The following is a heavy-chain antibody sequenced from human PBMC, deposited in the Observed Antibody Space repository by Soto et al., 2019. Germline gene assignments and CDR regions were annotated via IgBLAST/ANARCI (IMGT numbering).Heavy chain of an antibody. CDR2: IYYSGST. CDR3: ARLRYYDSSGYYYVLGYFDY. D-gene: IGHD3-22*01. V-gene: IGHV4-59*01. Sequence: ASETLSLTCTVSGGSISSYYWSWIRQPPGKGLEWIGYIYYSGSTNYNPSLKSRVTISVDTSKNQFSLKLSSVTAADTAVYYCARLRYYDSSGYYYVLGYFDYWGQGTLVTVSS. J-gene: IGHJ4*02. CDR1: GGSISSYY.